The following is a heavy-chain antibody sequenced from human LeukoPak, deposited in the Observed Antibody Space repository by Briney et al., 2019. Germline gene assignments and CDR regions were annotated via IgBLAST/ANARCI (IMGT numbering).Heavy chain of an antibody. V-gene: IGHV4-39*02. Sequence: SETLSLTCTVSGGSISGGNYRWGWIRQPPGKGLEWIANIQLNGKADYNPSLKSRVAISVDTSKRYFSLNLSFVTAADTALYYCARDPYSGSYWFDPWGQGTLVTVSS. D-gene: IGHD1-26*01. CDR2: IQLNGKA. CDR3: ARDPYSGSYWFDP. CDR1: GGSISGGNYR. J-gene: IGHJ5*02.